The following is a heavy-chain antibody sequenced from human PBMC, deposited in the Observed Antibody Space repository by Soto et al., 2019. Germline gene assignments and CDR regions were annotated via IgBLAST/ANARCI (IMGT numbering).Heavy chain of an antibody. Sequence: SETLSLTCAVYGGSFSGYYWSWILQPPGKGLEWIGEINHSGSTNYNPSLKSRVTISVDTSKNQFSLKLSSVTAADTAEYYCARGRGLLLWFGELHNWFDPWGQGTLVT. V-gene: IGHV4-34*01. CDR2: INHSGST. CDR3: ARGRGLLLWFGELHNWFDP. D-gene: IGHD3-10*01. CDR1: GGSFSGYY. J-gene: IGHJ5*02.